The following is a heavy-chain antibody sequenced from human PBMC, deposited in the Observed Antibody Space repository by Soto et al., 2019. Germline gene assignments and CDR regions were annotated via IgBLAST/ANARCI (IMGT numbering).Heavy chain of an antibody. Sequence: SETLSLTCAVYGGSFSGYYWSWIRQPPGKGLEWIGEINHSGSTNYNPSLKSRVTISVDTSKNQFSLKLSSVTAADTAVYYCARGRISRSWDFRYYYYYGMDVWGQGTTVTVSS. CDR2: INHSGST. CDR3: ARGRISRSWDFRYYYYYGMDV. V-gene: IGHV4-34*01. D-gene: IGHD1-26*01. CDR1: GGSFSGYY. J-gene: IGHJ6*02.